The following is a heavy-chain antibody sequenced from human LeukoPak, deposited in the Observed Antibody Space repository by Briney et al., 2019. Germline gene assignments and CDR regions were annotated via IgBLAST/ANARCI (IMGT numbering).Heavy chain of an antibody. D-gene: IGHD6-13*01. J-gene: IGHJ4*02. CDR3: AGSIAAADAAPFDY. CDR1: GGSLSSYY. CDR2: IYYSGRT. Sequence: SETLSLTCTVPGGSLSSYYWSWIRQPPGKGLEWVGYIYYSGRTNYNPCLKSRVTISVDTSKNQFSLKLSSVTAADTAVYYCAGSIAAADAAPFDYWGQGTLVTVSS. V-gene: IGHV4-59*01.